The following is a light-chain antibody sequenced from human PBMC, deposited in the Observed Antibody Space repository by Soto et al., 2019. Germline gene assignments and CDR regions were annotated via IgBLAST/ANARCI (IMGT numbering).Light chain of an antibody. CDR3: QQRSNWPRG. J-gene: IGKJ4*01. CDR2: DAS. CDR1: QSVSSN. Sequence: EIVMTQSPANLSVSPGERATLSCRASQSVSSNLAWYQQKPGQAPRLLIYDASNRATGIPARFSGSGSGTDFTLTISSLEPEDFAVYYCQQRSNWPRGFGGGTKVDIK. V-gene: IGKV3-11*01.